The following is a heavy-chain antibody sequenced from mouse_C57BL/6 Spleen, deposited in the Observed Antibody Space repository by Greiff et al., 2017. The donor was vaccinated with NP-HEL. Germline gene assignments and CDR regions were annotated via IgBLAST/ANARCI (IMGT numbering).Heavy chain of an antibody. D-gene: IGHD1-1*01. CDR3: ARYYYGSSHWYFDV. Sequence: VQLQQSGAELVKPGASVKLSCKASGYTFTSYWMQWVKQRPGQGLEWIGEIDPSDSYTNYNQQFKGKATLTVDTSSSTAYMQLSSLTSEDSAVYYCARYYYGSSHWYFDVWGTGTTVTVSS. CDR1: GYTFTSYW. J-gene: IGHJ1*03. V-gene: IGHV1-50*01. CDR2: IDPSDSYT.